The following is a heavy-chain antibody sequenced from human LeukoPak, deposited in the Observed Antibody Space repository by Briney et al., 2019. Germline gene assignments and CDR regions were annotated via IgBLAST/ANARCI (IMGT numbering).Heavy chain of an antibody. Sequence: GGTLRLSCAASGFTFSSYGMSWVRQAPGKGLEWVSAISGSGGSTYYADSVKGRFTISRDNSKNTLYLQMNSLRAEDTAFYYCARVIKPPNFDYWGQGTLVTVSS. CDR2: ISGSGGST. J-gene: IGHJ4*02. D-gene: IGHD1-14*01. V-gene: IGHV3-23*01. CDR3: ARVIKPPNFDY. CDR1: GFTFSSYG.